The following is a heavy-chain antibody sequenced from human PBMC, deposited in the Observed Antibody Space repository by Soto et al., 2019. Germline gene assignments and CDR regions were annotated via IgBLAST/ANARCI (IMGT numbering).Heavy chain of an antibody. J-gene: IGHJ6*02. D-gene: IGHD3-3*01. CDR3: ARERGITIFGVVIWENYYYYGMDV. V-gene: IGHV4-34*01. Sequence: SETLSLTCAVYGGSFSGYYWSWIRQPPGKGLEWIGEINHSGSTNYNPSLKSRVTISVDTSKNQFSLKLSSVTAADTAVYYCARERGITIFGVVIWENYYYYGMDVWGQGTTVTVSS. CDR2: INHSGST. CDR1: GGSFSGYY.